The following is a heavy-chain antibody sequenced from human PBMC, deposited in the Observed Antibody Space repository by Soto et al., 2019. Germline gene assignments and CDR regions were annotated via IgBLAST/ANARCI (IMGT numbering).Heavy chain of an antibody. V-gene: IGHV4-31*03. J-gene: IGHJ5*02. Sequence: QVQLQESGPGLVKPSQTLSLTCTVSGGSISSGGYYWSWIRQHPGKGLEWIGYIYYSGSTYYNPSLKSRVTISVDTSKNQFALKLSSVTAADTAVYYCAREYPMVRGVRGGWFDPWGQGTLVTVSS. CDR1: GGSISSGGYY. D-gene: IGHD3-10*01. CDR2: IYYSGST. CDR3: AREYPMVRGVRGGWFDP.